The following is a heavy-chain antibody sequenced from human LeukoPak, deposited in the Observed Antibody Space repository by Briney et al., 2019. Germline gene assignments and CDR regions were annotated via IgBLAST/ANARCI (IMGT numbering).Heavy chain of an antibody. J-gene: IGHJ3*02. CDR3: AKDARDGYFDWLLYGAAFDI. V-gene: IGHV3-30*18. D-gene: IGHD3-9*01. CDR1: GFTFSSYG. CDR2: ISYDGSNK. Sequence: GGSLRLSCAASGFTFSSYGMRWVRQAPGKGLEWVAVISYDGSNKYYADSVKGRFTISRDNSKNTLYLQMNSLRAEDTAVYYCAKDARDGYFDWLLYGAAFDIWGQGTMVTVSS.